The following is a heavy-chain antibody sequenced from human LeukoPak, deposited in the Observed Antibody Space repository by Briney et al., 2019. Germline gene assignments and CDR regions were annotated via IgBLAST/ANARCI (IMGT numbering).Heavy chain of an antibody. J-gene: IGHJ5*02. CDR3: AKASYYDYVWGSYRPNWFDP. CDR2: IYSGGST. Sequence: GGSLRLSCAASGFTVSSNYMTWVRQAPGKGLEWVSVIYSGGSTYYADSVKGRFTISRDNSKNTLYLQMNSLRAEDTGVYYCAKASYYDYVWGSYRPNWFDPWGQGTLVTVSS. CDR1: GFTVSSNY. V-gene: IGHV3-66*01. D-gene: IGHD3-16*02.